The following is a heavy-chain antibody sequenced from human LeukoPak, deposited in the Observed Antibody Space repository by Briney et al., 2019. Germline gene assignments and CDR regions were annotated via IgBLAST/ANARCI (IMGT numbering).Heavy chain of an antibody. D-gene: IGHD2-15*01. V-gene: IGHV1-69*06. J-gene: IGHJ5*02. CDR2: IIPIFGTA. CDR1: GGTFSSYA. Sequence: ASVKVSCKASGGTFSSYAISWVRQAPGQGLEWMGGIIPIFGTANYAQKFQGRVTITADKSTSTAYMELSSLRSEDTAVYYCARSVAAYINWFDPWGQGTLVTVSS. CDR3: ARSVAAYINWFDP.